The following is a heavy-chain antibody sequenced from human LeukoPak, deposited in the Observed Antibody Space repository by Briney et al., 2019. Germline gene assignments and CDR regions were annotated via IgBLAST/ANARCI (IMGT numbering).Heavy chain of an antibody. CDR2: ISGSGGST. Sequence: GGSLRLSCAASGFTFSSYAMSWVRQAPGKGLEWVSAISGSGGSTYYADSVKGRFTISRDNSKNTLYLQMNGLRAEDTAVYYCARELGVGVIGDAFDIWGQGTVVTVSS. CDR1: GFTFSSYA. D-gene: IGHD3-22*01. V-gene: IGHV3-23*01. CDR3: ARELGVGVIGDAFDI. J-gene: IGHJ3*02.